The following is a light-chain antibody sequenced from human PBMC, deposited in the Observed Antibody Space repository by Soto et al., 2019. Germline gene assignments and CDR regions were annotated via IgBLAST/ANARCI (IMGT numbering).Light chain of an antibody. CDR1: QSIDNK. J-gene: IGKJ1*01. CDR3: QQYKSWRT. Sequence: IVMTQSPATLSVSPGERATLSCRASQSIDNKLAWYQQRPGQAPRLLIYGASTRVTGIPARFSGSGSGTEFTLTISGLQSEDFGVYYCQQYKSWRTFGQGTTVETK. CDR2: GAS. V-gene: IGKV3-15*01.